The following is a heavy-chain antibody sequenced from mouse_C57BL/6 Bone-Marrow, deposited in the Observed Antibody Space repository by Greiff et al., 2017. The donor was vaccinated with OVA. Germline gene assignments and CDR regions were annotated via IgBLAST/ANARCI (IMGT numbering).Heavy chain of an antibody. CDR2: IHPNSGST. J-gene: IGHJ1*03. Sequence: QVQLQQSGAELVKPGASVKLSCKASGYTFTSYWMHWVKQRPGQGLEWIGMIHPNSGSTNYNEKFKSKATLTVDKSSSTAYMQLSSLTSEDSAVYYCARWRYDGSSTYWYYDVGGTGTTVTVSS. V-gene: IGHV1-64*01. D-gene: IGHD1-1*01. CDR1: GYTFTSYW. CDR3: ARWRYDGSSTYWYYDV.